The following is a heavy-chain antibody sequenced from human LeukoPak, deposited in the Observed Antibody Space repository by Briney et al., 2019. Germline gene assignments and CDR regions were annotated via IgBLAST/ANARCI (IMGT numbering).Heavy chain of an antibody. D-gene: IGHD2-21*02. CDR2: IYYSGST. Sequence: KSSQTLSLTCTVSGGSISSGGYYWSWIRQHPGKGLEWIGYIYYSGSTYYNPSLKSRVTISVDTSKNQFSLKLSSVTAADTAVYYCARDVTAWWFDPWGQGTLVTVSS. CDR1: GGSISSGGYY. J-gene: IGHJ5*02. CDR3: ARDVTAWWFDP. V-gene: IGHV4-31*03.